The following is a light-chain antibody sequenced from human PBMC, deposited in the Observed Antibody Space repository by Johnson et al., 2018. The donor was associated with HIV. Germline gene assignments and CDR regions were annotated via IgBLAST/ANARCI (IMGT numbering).Light chain of an antibody. CDR3: GTWDSSLSALYV. V-gene: IGLV1-51*01. CDR2: DNN. Sequence: HSVLTQPPSVSAAPGQKVTISCSGSSSNIGNNYVSWYQQLPGTAPKLLIYDNNKRPSGIPDRFSGPKSGTSATLGITGLQTGDEADYYCGTWDSSLSALYVFGTGTKVTVL. CDR1: SSNIGNNY. J-gene: IGLJ1*01.